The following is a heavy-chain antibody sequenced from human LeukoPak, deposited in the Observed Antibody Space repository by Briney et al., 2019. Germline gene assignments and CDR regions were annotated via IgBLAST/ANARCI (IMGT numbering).Heavy chain of an antibody. V-gene: IGHV4-34*01. J-gene: IGHJ5*02. CDR3: VRWRRWLPAAIPNWFDP. CDR2: INHSGST. D-gene: IGHD2-2*01. Sequence: SETLSLTCAVYGGSFSGYYWSWIRQPPGKGLEWIGEINHSGSTNYNPSLKSRVTISVDTSKNQFSLKLSSVTAADTAVYYCVRWRRWLPAAIPNWFDPWGQGTLVTVSS. CDR1: GGSFSGYY.